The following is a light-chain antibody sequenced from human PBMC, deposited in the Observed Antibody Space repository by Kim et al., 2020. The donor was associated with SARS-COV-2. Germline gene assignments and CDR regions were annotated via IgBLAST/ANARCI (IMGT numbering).Light chain of an antibody. CDR1: QSISNW. Sequence: GDRGTSTCRASQSISNWLAWYQQKPGKGPKLLIYDASNLESGVPSRFSGSGSGTEFTLTITSLQPDDFATYYCQHYDGSSGTFGQGTKVDIK. CDR2: DAS. CDR3: QHYDGSSGT. J-gene: IGKJ1*01. V-gene: IGKV1-5*01.